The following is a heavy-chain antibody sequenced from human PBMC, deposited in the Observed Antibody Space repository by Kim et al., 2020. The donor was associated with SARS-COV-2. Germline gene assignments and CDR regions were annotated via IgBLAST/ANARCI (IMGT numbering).Heavy chain of an antibody. J-gene: IGHJ6*02. CDR3: AKDSFGGPTHYGMDV. V-gene: IGHV3-23*03. D-gene: IGHD3-16*01. Sequence: GGSLRLSCAASGFTFSSYAMSWVRQAPGKGLEWVSVIYSGGSSTYYADSVKGRFTISRDNSKNTLYLQMNSLRAEDTAVYYCAKDSFGGPTHYGMDVWGQGTTVTVSS. CDR2: IYSGGSST. CDR1: GFTFSSYA.